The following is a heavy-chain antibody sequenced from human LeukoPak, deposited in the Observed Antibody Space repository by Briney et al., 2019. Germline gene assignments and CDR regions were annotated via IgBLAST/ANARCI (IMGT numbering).Heavy chain of an antibody. CDR1: GFTFSGSS. D-gene: IGHD2-2*02. CDR2: ISSTSSTI. Sequence: AGSLSLSCAVSGFTFSGSSVNWVRQAPGKGLEWVSYISSTSSTIYYADSVKGRFTISRDNAKNALYLQMNSLRDEDTAVYYCARDLGLSYTSWGQGTLDTVPS. CDR3: ARDLGLSYTS. V-gene: IGHV3-48*02. J-gene: IGHJ5*02.